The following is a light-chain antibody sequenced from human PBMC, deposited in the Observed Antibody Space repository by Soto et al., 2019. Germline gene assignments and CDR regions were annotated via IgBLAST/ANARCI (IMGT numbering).Light chain of an antibody. V-gene: IGKV1-39*01. Sequence: DIQMTQSPSSLSASVGDRVTITCRASQSISSYLNWYQQKPGKAPKLLIYAASSLQSGVPSSFSGSGSGTDFTLTISSLQPEDFATYYCQQSYSKPLTFGQGTKLEIK. CDR1: QSISSY. CDR2: AAS. CDR3: QQSYSKPLT. J-gene: IGKJ2*01.